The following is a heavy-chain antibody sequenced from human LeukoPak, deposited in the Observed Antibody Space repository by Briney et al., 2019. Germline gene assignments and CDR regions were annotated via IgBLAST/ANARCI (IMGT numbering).Heavy chain of an antibody. Sequence: ASVKVSCKASGYTFTGYYMHWVRQAPGQGLEWMGWINPNSGGTNYAQKFQGRVTMTRDTSISTAYMELSRLRSDDTAVYYCAREVRYGDYDYYYGMDVWGQGTTVTVSS. V-gene: IGHV1-2*02. CDR3: AREVRYGDYDYYYGMDV. CDR2: INPNSGGT. D-gene: IGHD4-17*01. J-gene: IGHJ6*02. CDR1: GYTFTGYY.